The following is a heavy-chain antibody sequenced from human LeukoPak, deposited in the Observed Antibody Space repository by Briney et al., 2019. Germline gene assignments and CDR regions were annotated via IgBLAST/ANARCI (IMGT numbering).Heavy chain of an antibody. D-gene: IGHD3-10*01. CDR3: AIHGRGITMVRGVDYYYYYGMDV. V-gene: IGHV1-2*02. CDR1: GYTFTGDY. Sequence: GASVKVSCKASGYTFTGDYMNWVRQAPGQGLEWMGWINPNSGGTNYAQKFQGRVTMTRDTSISTAYMELSRLRSDDTAVYYCAIHGRGITMVRGVDYYYYYGMDVWGQGTTVTVSS. J-gene: IGHJ6*02. CDR2: INPNSGGT.